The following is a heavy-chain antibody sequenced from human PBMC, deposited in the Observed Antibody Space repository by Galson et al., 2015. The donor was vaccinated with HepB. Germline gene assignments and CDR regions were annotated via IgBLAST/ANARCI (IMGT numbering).Heavy chain of an antibody. CDR2: INPSGGST. J-gene: IGHJ6*02. CDR3: ARESSSSRYYYYYGMDV. Sequence: SVKVSCKASGYTFTSYYMHWVRQAPGQGPEWMGIINPSGGSTSYAQKFQGRVTMTRDTSTSTVYMELSSLRSEDTAVYYCARESSSSRYYYYYGMDVWGQGTTVTVSS. V-gene: IGHV1-46*03. D-gene: IGHD6-13*01. CDR1: GYTFTSYY.